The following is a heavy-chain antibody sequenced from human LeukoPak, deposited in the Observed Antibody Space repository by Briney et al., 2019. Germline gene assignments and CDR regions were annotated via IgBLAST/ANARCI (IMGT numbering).Heavy chain of an antibody. J-gene: IGHJ4*02. D-gene: IGHD3-3*01. CDR2: ISSSSSTI. CDR1: GFTFSSYS. CDR3: ARVGLDLEGDY. Sequence: GGSLRLSCAASGFTFSSYSMNWVRQAPGKGLEWVSYISSSSSTIYYADSVKGRFTISRDNSKNTLYLQMNSLRAEDTAVYYCARVGLDLEGDYWGQGTLVTVSS. V-gene: IGHV3-48*01.